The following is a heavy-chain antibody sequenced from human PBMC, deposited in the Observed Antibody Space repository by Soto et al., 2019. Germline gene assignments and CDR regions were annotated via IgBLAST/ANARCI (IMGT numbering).Heavy chain of an antibody. Sequence: EVQLVESGGGLVQPGGSLRLSCAASGFTFSNYSMNWVRQAPGKGLEWVSYIGSSSLTIYYADSVEGRFTISRDNGKNSLYLQMNSLRVDDTAVYYCARAFYGSGSYRPKDYWGQGTLVTVSS. V-gene: IGHV3-48*04. J-gene: IGHJ4*02. CDR1: GFTFSNYS. D-gene: IGHD3-10*01. CDR3: ARAFYGSGSYRPKDY. CDR2: IGSSSLTI.